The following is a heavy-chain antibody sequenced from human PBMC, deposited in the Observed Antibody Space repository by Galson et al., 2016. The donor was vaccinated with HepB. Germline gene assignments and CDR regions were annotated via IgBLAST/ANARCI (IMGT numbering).Heavy chain of an antibody. CDR1: GFTFSRYW. Sequence: SLRLSCAASGFTFSRYWMSWVRQAPGKGLEWVANINEDGSQRPYADSVRGRFTISRDNAKNLLYLQMNSLRAEDMAVDYCARRGVVVVAQGWGYGMDVWGRGTTVTVSS. V-gene: IGHV3-7*01. D-gene: IGHD2-2*01. CDR3: ARRGVVVVAQGWGYGMDV. CDR2: INEDGSQR. J-gene: IGHJ6*02.